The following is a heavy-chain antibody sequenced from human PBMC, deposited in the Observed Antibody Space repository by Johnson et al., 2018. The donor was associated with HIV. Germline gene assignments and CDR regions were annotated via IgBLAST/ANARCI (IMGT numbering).Heavy chain of an antibody. CDR2: IYSGGST. Sequence: VQLVESGGGLIQPGGSLRLSCAASGFTVSTNYMSWVRQAPGKGLEWVSVIYSGGSTYYADSVKGRFAISRDNSKNTLYLQMNSLRAEDTAVYYCARDLDRSAFDIWGQGTMVTVSS. CDR1: GFTVSTNY. J-gene: IGHJ3*02. D-gene: IGHD2-2*03. V-gene: IGHV3-66*01. CDR3: ARDLDRSAFDI.